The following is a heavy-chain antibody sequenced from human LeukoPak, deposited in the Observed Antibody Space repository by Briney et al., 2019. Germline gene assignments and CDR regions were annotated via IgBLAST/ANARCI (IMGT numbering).Heavy chain of an antibody. Sequence: GGSLRLSCAASGFTFSSYWMSWVRQAPGKGLEWVANIKQDGSEKYYVDSVKGRFTISRDNSKNTLYLQMNSLRAEDTAVYYCAKDPYCSSTSCYGGPVTSWWGYYMDVWGKGTTVTISS. CDR3: AKDPYCSSTSCYGGPVTSWWGYYMDV. CDR2: IKQDGSEK. V-gene: IGHV3-7*01. CDR1: GFTFSSYW. J-gene: IGHJ6*03. D-gene: IGHD2-2*01.